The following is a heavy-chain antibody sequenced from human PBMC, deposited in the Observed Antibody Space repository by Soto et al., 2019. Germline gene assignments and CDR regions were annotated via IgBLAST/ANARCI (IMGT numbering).Heavy chain of an antibody. V-gene: IGHV1-46*01. CDR3: AREDTSYDSRVGVADY. J-gene: IGHJ4*02. D-gene: IGHD3-22*01. CDR1: GYTFTSYY. CDR2: INPSGGSK. Sequence: QVQLVQSGAEVKKPGASVKVSCQASGYTFTSYYMHWVRQAPGQGLEWMGIINPSGGSKSYAQKFQGRVTMTRDTSTSTVYMELSSLRSEDTAVYYCAREDTSYDSRVGVADYWGQGTLVTVSS.